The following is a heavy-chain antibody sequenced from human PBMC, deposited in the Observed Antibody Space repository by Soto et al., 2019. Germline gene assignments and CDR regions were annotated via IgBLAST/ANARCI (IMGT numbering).Heavy chain of an antibody. V-gene: IGHV3-30*18. D-gene: IGHD6-13*01. Sequence: QVQLVESGGGVVQPGRSLRLSCAASGFTFNNYGMHWVRQASGKGLEWVAVISNDGSDKYYADSVKGRLTISRDNSKNTVYLQMNSLRAEDTAVYYCAKDQGIAASHGIDWGQGTMVTLSS. J-gene: IGHJ3*01. CDR2: ISNDGSDK. CDR1: GFTFNNYG. CDR3: AKDQGIAASHGID.